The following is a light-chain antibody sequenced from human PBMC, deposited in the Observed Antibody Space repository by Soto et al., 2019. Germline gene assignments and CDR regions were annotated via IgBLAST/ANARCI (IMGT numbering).Light chain of an antibody. CDR3: QHSNSHLCT. CDR1: QNISNW. CDR2: AAS. Sequence: DIQMTQSPSSLSASVGDRVTITCRASQNISNWLAWYQQKPGRAPKLLIYAASTLESGVPSRFSGRGSGTEFTLTISSLQPDDFATYYCQHSNSHLCTFGQGTKLEIK. J-gene: IGKJ2*02. V-gene: IGKV1-5*01.